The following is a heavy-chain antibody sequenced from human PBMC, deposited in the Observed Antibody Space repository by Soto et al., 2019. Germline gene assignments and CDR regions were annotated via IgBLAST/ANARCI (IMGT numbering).Heavy chain of an antibody. CDR3: ARADYGDNNWFDP. D-gene: IGHD4-17*01. V-gene: IGHV4-30-4*01. J-gene: IGHJ5*02. Sequence: TLSLTCTVCGGSDSSGDYSWCCISKPPGKGLEWIGYIYYSGSTYYNPSLKSRVTISVDTSKNQFSLKLSSVTAADTAVYYCARADYGDNNWFDPWGQGTLVTVSS. CDR2: IYYSGST. CDR1: GGSDSSGDYS.